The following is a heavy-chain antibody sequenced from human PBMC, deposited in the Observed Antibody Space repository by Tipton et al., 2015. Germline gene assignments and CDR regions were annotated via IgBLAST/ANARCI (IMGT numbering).Heavy chain of an antibody. CDR1: SDSISKYY. Sequence: LRLSCSVSSDSISKYYWSWIRQPPGKGLEWIGYISYTETSHYNASLKSRVTISIDTSKNQFSLTLISATAADTAVYYCACQDYDSLTRDYQTVDYWGQGTLVTVSS. D-gene: IGHD3-9*01. V-gene: IGHV4-59*08. CDR2: ISYTETS. J-gene: IGHJ4*02. CDR3: ACQDYDSLTRDYQTVDY.